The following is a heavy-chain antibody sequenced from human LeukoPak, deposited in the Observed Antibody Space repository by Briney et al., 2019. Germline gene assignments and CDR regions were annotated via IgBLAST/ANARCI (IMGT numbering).Heavy chain of an antibody. V-gene: IGHV1-8*01. Sequence: ASVKVSCKASGYTFTNFDINWVRRATGQGLEWMGWMNPRSGSTGYAQKFQGRVTMTRDTSTSTAYMEMSSLRSDDAAVYYCARDDYPYGMDVWGQGTTVTVSS. CDR1: GYTFTNFD. J-gene: IGHJ6*02. CDR2: MNPRSGST. D-gene: IGHD3-16*01. CDR3: ARDDYPYGMDV.